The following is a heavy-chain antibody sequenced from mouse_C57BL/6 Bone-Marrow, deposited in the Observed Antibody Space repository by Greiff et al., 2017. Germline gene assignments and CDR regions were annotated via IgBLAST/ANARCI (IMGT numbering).Heavy chain of an antibody. CDR1: GYTFTSYW. CDR3: ARGGTYYGSSYEC. CDR2: IDPNSGGP. V-gene: IGHV1-72*01. D-gene: IGHD1-1*01. Sequence: QVQLQQPGAELVKPGASVKLSCKASGYTFTSYWMHWVKQRPGRGLEGIGRIDPNSGGPKYNEKFKSKATLTVYQPSRPAYMQLSSLTSEDSAVYYCARGGTYYGSSYECRGPGTTL. J-gene: IGHJ2*01.